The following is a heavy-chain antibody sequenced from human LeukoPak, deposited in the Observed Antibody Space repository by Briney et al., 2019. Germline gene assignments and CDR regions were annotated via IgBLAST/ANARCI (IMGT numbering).Heavy chain of an antibody. CDR3: ASRPLSFYGSGITGGWFDP. Sequence: SETLSLTCAVYGGSFSGYYWSWIRQPPGKGLEWIGEINHSGSANYNPSLKSRVTISVDTSKNQFSLKLSSVTAADTAVYYCASRPLSFYGSGITGGWFDPWGQGTLVTVSS. D-gene: IGHD3-10*01. CDR2: INHSGSA. V-gene: IGHV4-34*01. CDR1: GGSFSGYY. J-gene: IGHJ5*02.